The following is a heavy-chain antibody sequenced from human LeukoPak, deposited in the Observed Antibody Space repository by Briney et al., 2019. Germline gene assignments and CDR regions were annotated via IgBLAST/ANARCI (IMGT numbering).Heavy chain of an antibody. D-gene: IGHD6-6*01. Sequence: QSGGSLRLSCAVSGFTFSSYAMSWVRQAPGKGLEWVSGISGSGGSTYYADSVKGRFTISRDNSKNTLYLQMNSLRVEDTAVYYCASAGVSNIGVRFHWFDPWGQGTLVTVSS. CDR2: ISGSGGST. CDR3: ASAGVSNIGVRFHWFDP. J-gene: IGHJ5*02. CDR1: GFTFSSYA. V-gene: IGHV3-23*01.